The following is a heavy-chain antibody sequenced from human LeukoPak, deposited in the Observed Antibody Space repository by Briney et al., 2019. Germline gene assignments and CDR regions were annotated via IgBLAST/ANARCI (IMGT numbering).Heavy chain of an antibody. CDR2: IKEDGSQK. J-gene: IGHJ4*02. Sequence: GGSLRLSCAASGFTFDNYWMTWVRQAPGKGLEWVGMIKEDGSQKYYVDSVRGRFTISRDNAKNSLYLEMNSLRAEDTAIYYCARDSSHYVGSSDYWGQGTQVTVSS. D-gene: IGHD4-17*01. CDR1: GFTFDNYW. CDR3: ARDSSHYVGSSDY. V-gene: IGHV3-7*03.